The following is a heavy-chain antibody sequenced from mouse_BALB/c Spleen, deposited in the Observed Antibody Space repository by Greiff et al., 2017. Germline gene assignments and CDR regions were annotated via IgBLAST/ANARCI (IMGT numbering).Heavy chain of an antibody. CDR3: ASYYGNSPWFAY. J-gene: IGHJ3*01. CDR1: GFSLTSYG. CDR2: IWAGGST. D-gene: IGHD2-1*01. Sequence: VQLVESGPGLVAPSQSLSITCTVSGFSLTSYGVHWVRQPPGKGLEWLGVIWAGGSTNYNSALMSRLSISKDNSKSQVFLQMNSLQTDDTAMYYCASYYGNSPWFAYWGQGTLVTVSA. V-gene: IGHV2-9*02.